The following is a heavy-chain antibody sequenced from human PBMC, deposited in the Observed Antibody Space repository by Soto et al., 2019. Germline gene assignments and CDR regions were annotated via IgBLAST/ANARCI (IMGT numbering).Heavy chain of an antibody. CDR3: ATVVYFWSGRYGMDV. J-gene: IGHJ6*02. V-gene: IGHV1-3*01. CDR1: GYTFTSFP. CDR2: INAGNGDT. D-gene: IGHD3-3*01. Sequence: ASVKVSCKASGYTFTSFPIHWVRQAPGQRLEWMGWINAGNGDTKYSQKFQGRVTITRDTSASTAYMELSSLRSEDTAVYYCATVVYFWSGRYGMDVWGQGTTVTVS.